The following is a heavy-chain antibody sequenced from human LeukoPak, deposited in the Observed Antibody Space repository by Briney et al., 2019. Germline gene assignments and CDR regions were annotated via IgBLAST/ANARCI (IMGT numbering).Heavy chain of an antibody. J-gene: IGHJ6*02. D-gene: IGHD4-11*01. Sequence: GGSLRLSCAASGFTFSDYYMSWIRQAPGKGLEWVSYISSSGSTIYYADSVKGRFTISRDNAKNSLYLQMNSLRAEDTAVYYCAIYRNPYYYGMDVWGQGTTVTVSS. CDR3: AIYRNPYYYGMDV. V-gene: IGHV3-11*01. CDR2: ISSSGSTI. CDR1: GFTFSDYY.